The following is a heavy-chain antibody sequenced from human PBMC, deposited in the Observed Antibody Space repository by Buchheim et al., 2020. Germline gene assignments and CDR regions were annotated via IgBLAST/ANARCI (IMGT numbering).Heavy chain of an antibody. CDR2: ISSSSSTI. D-gene: IGHD6-19*01. J-gene: IGHJ6*02. Sequence: EVQLVESGGGLVQPGGSLRLSCAASGFTFSSYSMNWVRQAPGKGLEWVSYISSSSSTIYYADSVKGRFTISSDNAKNSLYLQMNSLRDEDTAVYYCARGAYSSGWYYYYGMDVWGQGTT. CDR3: ARGAYSSGWYYYYGMDV. CDR1: GFTFSSYS. V-gene: IGHV3-48*02.